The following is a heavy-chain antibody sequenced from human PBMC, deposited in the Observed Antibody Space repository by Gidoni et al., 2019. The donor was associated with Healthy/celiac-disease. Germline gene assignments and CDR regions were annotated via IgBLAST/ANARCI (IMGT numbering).Heavy chain of an antibody. CDR2: IYYSGST. V-gene: IGHV4-59*01. J-gene: IGHJ6*02. Sequence: QVQLQESGPGLVKPSETLSLTCTVSGGSISSYYWSWIRQPPGKGLEWLGYIYYSGSTNYNPSLKSRVTISVDTSKTQFSLKLSSVTAADTAVYYCARWPQGSYYGSGSLYYYYGMDVWGQGTTVTVSS. D-gene: IGHD3-10*01. CDR1: GGSISSYY. CDR3: ARWPQGSYYGSGSLYYYYGMDV.